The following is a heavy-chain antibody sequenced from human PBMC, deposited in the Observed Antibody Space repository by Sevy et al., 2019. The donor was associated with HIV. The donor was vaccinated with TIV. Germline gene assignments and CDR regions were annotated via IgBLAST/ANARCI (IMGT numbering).Heavy chain of an antibody. CDR1: GFTFSSYA. CDR2: ISGSGGST. V-gene: IGHV3-23*01. J-gene: IGHJ4*02. D-gene: IGHD3-10*01. Sequence: GGSLRLSCAASGFTFSSYAMSWVRQAPGKGLEWVSAISGSGGSTYYADSVKGRFTISRDNSKNTLYLQMNSLRAEDTVVYYCAKAPNGYYGSGREGYYFDYWGQRTLVTVSS. CDR3: AKAPNGYYGSGREGYYFDY.